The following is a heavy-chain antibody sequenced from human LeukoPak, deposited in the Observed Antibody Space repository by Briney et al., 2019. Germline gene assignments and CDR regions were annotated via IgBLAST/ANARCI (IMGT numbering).Heavy chain of an antibody. CDR1: GYTSTSYG. D-gene: IGHD3-22*01. J-gene: IGHJ4*02. Sequence: ASVKVSCKASGYTSTSYGISWVRQAPGQGLEWMGWISAYNGNTNYAQKLQGRVTMTTDTSTSTAYMELRSLRSDDTAVYYCALDYYDSSGYYYVDYWGQGTLVTVSS. CDR2: ISAYNGNT. CDR3: ALDYYDSSGYYYVDY. V-gene: IGHV1-18*01.